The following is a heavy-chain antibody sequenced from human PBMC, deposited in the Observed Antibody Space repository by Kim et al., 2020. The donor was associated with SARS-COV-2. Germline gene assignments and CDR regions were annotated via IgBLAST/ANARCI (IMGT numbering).Heavy chain of an antibody. D-gene: IGHD2-15*01. CDR3: ANGGYGGNSDEYFQH. V-gene: IGHV3-23*01. CDR2: ISGSGGST. J-gene: IGHJ1*01. Sequence: GGSLRLSCAASGFTFSSYAMSWVRQAPGKGLEWVSAISGSGGSTYYADSVKGRFTISRDNSKNTLYLQMNSLRAEDTAVYYCANGGYGGNSDEYFQHWGQGTLVTVSS. CDR1: GFTFSSYA.